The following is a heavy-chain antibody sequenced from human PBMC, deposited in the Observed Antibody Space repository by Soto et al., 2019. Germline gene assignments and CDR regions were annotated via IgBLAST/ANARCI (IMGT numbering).Heavy chain of an antibody. CDR1: GDSVSSNSAA. CDR3: AREPQRAAGITLYGMDV. Sequence: SQTLSLTCAISGDSVSSNSAAWNWIRQSPSRGLAWLGRTYYRSKWYNDYAVSVKSRITINPDTSKNQFSLQLNSVTPEDTAVYYCAREPQRAAGITLYGMDVWGQGTTVTVSS. V-gene: IGHV6-1*01. CDR2: TYYRSKWYN. D-gene: IGHD6-13*01. J-gene: IGHJ6*02.